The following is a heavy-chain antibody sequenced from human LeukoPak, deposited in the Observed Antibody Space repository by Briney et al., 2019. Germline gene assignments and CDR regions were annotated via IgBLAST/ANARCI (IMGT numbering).Heavy chain of an antibody. J-gene: IGHJ4*02. V-gene: IGHV4-34*01. CDR2: INHSGST. Sequence: PSETLSLTCAVYGGSFSGYYWSWIRQPPGKGLEWIGEINHSGSTNYNPSLKSRVTISVDTSKNQFSLKLSSVTAADTAVYYCARGRRDYIWGSYRYIYYFDYWGQGTLVTVSS. D-gene: IGHD3-16*02. CDR3: ARGRRDYIWGSYRYIYYFDY. CDR1: GGSFSGYY.